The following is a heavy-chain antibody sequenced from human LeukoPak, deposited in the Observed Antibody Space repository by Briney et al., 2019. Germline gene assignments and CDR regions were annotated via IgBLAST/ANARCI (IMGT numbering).Heavy chain of an antibody. Sequence: GGSLRLSCTTSGFSFSTYSMTWVRQGPGKGLEWVSSIYNSGSKTFYADSVKGRFTISRDNSKNTLYLQMNSLTAEDTAIYYCSKDVVPDSGWDLDYWGQGTLVTVSS. CDR3: SKDVVPDSGWDLDY. CDR2: IYNSGSKT. D-gene: IGHD6-19*01. CDR1: GFSFSTYS. J-gene: IGHJ4*02. V-gene: IGHV3-23*05.